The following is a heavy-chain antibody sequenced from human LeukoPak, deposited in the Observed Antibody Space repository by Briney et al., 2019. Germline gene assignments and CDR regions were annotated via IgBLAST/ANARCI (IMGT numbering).Heavy chain of an antibody. Sequence: SETLSLTCAVYGGSFSGYYWSWIRQPPGKGLEWIGEINHSGSTNYNPSLKSRVTISVDTSKNQFSLKLSSVTAADTAVYYCARAGDGYNYSDDDAFDIWGQGTMVTVSS. J-gene: IGHJ3*02. CDR3: ARAGDGYNYSDDDAFDI. D-gene: IGHD5-24*01. CDR1: GGSFSGYY. V-gene: IGHV4-34*01. CDR2: INHSGST.